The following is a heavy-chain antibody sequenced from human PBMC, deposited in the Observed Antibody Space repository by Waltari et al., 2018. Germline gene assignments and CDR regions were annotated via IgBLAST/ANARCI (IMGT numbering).Heavy chain of an antibody. J-gene: IGHJ6*02. D-gene: IGHD3-22*01. CDR3: AHSKGPYYYGMDV. V-gene: IGHV4-34*01. CDR1: GGSFSAYS. CDR2: INHSGST. Sequence: QVQLQQWGAGLLKPSATLSLTCAVYGGSFSAYSWSWIRQPPGKGREWIGEINHSGSTNYNPSLKSRVTISVDTSKNQFSLKLSSVTDADTAVYYCAHSKGPYYYGMDVWGQGTTVTVSS.